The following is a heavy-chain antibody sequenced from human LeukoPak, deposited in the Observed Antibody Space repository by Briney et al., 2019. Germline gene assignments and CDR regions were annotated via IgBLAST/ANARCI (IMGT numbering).Heavy chain of an antibody. V-gene: IGHV3-48*01. J-gene: IGHJ3*02. Sequence: GGSLRLSCAASGFTVSSNYMSWVRQAPGKGLEWVSYISSSSSTIYYADSVKGRFAISRDNVKKSLYLQMNSLRAEDTAVYYCARESGYYLGSSAFDIWGQGTMVTVSS. CDR2: ISSSSSTI. D-gene: IGHD3-22*01. CDR1: GFTVSSNY. CDR3: ARESGYYLGSSAFDI.